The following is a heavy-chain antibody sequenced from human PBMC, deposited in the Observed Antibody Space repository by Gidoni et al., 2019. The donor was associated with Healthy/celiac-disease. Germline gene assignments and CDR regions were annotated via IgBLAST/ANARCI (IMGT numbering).Heavy chain of an antibody. Sequence: QVQLQESGPGLVKPSQTLSLTCTVSGGSISSGGYYWSWIRQHPGKGLECLGYIYYSGSTYYNPYLKSRVTISVETSKNQFSLKLSSVTAADTAVYYCARGAQGDGFANFDYWGQGTLVTVSS. CDR2: IYYSGST. J-gene: IGHJ4*02. CDR1: GGSISSGGYY. D-gene: IGHD3-10*01. V-gene: IGHV4-31*03. CDR3: ARGAQGDGFANFDY.